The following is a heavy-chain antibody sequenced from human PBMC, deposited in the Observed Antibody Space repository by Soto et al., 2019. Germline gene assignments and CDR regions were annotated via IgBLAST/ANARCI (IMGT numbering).Heavy chain of an antibody. V-gene: IGHV1-46*01. Sequence: ASVKVSCKASGYTFTSYYMHWVRQAPGQGLEWMGIINPSGGSTSYAQKFQGRVTMTRDTSPSTVYMELSSLRSEDTAVYYCARDLFWSGYSPLYYYYGMDVWGQGTTVTVSS. CDR3: ARDLFWSGYSPLYYYYGMDV. CDR1: GYTFTSYY. D-gene: IGHD3-3*01. CDR2: INPSGGST. J-gene: IGHJ6*02.